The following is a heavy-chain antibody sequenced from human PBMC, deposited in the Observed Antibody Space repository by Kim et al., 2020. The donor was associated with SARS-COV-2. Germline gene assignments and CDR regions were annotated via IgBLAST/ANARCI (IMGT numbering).Heavy chain of an antibody. D-gene: IGHD3-3*01. V-gene: IGHV3-13*01. Sequence: DTYYPGSVKCRFTICRENAKNSLYLQMNRLRVGDTAVYYCAREQDFAFDIWGQGTMVTVSS. J-gene: IGHJ3*02. CDR2: DT. CDR3: AREQDFAFDI.